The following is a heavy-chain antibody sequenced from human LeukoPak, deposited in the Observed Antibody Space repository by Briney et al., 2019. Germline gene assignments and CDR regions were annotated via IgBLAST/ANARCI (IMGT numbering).Heavy chain of an antibody. D-gene: IGHD2-15*01. CDR1: GFTFSDYY. J-gene: IGHJ4*02. CDR3: AKEYCSGASCYSTVYYFDY. Sequence: GGSLRLSCAASGFTFSDYYMSWIRQAPGKGLEWVSAISGSGGSTYYADSVKGRFTISRDNSKNTLYLQMNSLRAEDTAVYYCAKEYCSGASCYSTVYYFDYWGQGTLVTVSS. CDR2: ISGSGGST. V-gene: IGHV3-23*01.